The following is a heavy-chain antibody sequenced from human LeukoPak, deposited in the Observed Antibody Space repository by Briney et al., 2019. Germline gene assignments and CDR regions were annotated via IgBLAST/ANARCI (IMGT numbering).Heavy chain of an antibody. CDR3: ARDPGSGYEEHFDY. J-gene: IGHJ4*02. CDR2: ISSSGSTM. D-gene: IGHD5-12*01. CDR1: GFIFSDYY. Sequence: GGSLRLSCAASGFIFSDYYMSCSRQAPGKGLEWVSYISSSGSTMYYTDSVKGRFTISRDNAKDSLYLQMNRLSAEDTAVYYCARDPGSGYEEHFDYWGQGTLVTVSS. V-gene: IGHV3-11*01.